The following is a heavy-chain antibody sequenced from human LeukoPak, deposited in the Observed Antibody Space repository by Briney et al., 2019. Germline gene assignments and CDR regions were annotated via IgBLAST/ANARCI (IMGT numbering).Heavy chain of an antibody. CDR2: ISRSGSTT. J-gene: IGHJ4*02. Sequence: GGSLRLSCAASGFTFSSYEMNSVRQAPGKGLEWASYISRSGSTTYYADVVKGGFTICREDAKNLLGLQTESREAEHTAVGYCSSPPPSYSSGWYQRYWGQGTLVIVSS. CDR3: SSPPPSYSSGWYQRY. V-gene: IGHV3-48*03. D-gene: IGHD6-19*01. CDR1: GFTFSSYE.